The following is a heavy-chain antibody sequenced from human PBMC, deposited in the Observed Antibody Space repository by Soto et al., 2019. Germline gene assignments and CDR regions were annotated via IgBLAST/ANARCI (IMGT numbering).Heavy chain of an antibody. V-gene: IGHV3-15*07. D-gene: IGHD3-22*01. J-gene: IGHJ4*01. CDR2: IKSKTDGGTT. CDR3: TTDSYSTIIIVRFDY. Sequence: SLRLSCAASGFTFSNACINWVRQAPGKGLEWVGRIKSKTDGGTTDYAEPVKGRFAISRDDSNNMVYLQMNSLKIEDTAVYYCTTDSYSTIIIVRFDYWGHGTLVTVSS. CDR1: GFTFSNAC.